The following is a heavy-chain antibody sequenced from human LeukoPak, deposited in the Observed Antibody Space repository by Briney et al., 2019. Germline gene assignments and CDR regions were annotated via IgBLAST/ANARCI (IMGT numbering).Heavy chain of an antibody. CDR3: AKEAVAGLKYYYYYYMDV. V-gene: IGHV3-43D*03. CDR2: ISWDGGST. J-gene: IGHJ6*03. CDR1: GFTFDDYA. D-gene: IGHD6-19*01. Sequence: PGGSLRLSCAASGFTFDDYAMHWVRQAPGKGLEWVSLISWDGGSTYYADSVKGRFTISSDNSKNSLYLQMNSLRAEDTALYYCAKEAVAGLKYYYYYYMDVWGKGTTVTVSS.